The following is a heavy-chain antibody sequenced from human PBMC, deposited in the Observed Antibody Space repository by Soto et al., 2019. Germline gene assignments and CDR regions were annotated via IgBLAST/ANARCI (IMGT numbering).Heavy chain of an antibody. CDR2: INHSGST. CDR1: GGSFSGYY. J-gene: IGHJ5*02. D-gene: IGHD3-10*01. Sequence: SETLSLTCAVYGGSFSGYYWSWIRQPPGKGLEWIGEINHSGSTNYNPSLKSRVTISVDTSKNQFSLKLSSVTAADTAVYYCARGRVGELLWLGELHNWFDPWGQGTLVTVS. CDR3: ARGRVGELLWLGELHNWFDP. V-gene: IGHV4-34*01.